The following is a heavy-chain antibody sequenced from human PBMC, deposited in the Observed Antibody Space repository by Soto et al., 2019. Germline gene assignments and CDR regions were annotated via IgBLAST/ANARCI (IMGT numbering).Heavy chain of an antibody. V-gene: IGHV3-30-3*01. CDR1: GFTFSSYA. D-gene: IGHD3-10*01. Sequence: GGSLRLSCAASGFTFSSYAMHWVRQAPGKGLEWVAVISYDGSNKYYADSVKRRFTISRDNSKNTLYLQMNSLRAEDTAVYYCARGDYYGSGSYITSYYFDYWGQGTLVTVSS. J-gene: IGHJ4*02. CDR2: ISYDGSNK. CDR3: ARGDYYGSGSYITSYYFDY.